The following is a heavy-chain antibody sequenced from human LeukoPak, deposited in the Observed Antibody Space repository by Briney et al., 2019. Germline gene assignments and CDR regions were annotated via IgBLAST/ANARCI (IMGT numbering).Heavy chain of an antibody. Sequence: GGSLRLSCVTSGFTFSNCWMSWVRQAPGKGLEWVANIKQDGGEQYYVDSVKGRFTISRDNAKNSLYLQMNNLRAEDTAVYYCARNYYGSGSQYNPLDYWGQGTLVTVSS. CDR2: IKQDGGEQ. CDR1: GFTFSNCW. V-gene: IGHV3-7*01. J-gene: IGHJ4*02. D-gene: IGHD3-10*01. CDR3: ARNYYGSGSQYNPLDY.